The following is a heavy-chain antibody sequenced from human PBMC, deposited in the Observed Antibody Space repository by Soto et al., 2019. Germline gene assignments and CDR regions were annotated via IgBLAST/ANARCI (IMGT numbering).Heavy chain of an antibody. Sequence: ASVKVSCKASGYTFTSYGISWVRQAPGQGLEWMGWISAYNGNTNYAQKLQGRVTMTTDTSTSTAYMELRSLRSDDTAVYYCARAVYYYDSSGLNDFAYWGQGTLVTVSS. V-gene: IGHV1-18*01. J-gene: IGHJ4*02. CDR1: GYTFTSYG. CDR3: ARAVYYYDSSGLNDFAY. D-gene: IGHD3-22*01. CDR2: ISAYNGNT.